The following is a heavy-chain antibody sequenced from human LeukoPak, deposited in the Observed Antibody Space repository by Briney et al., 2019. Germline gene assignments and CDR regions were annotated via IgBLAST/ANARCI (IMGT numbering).Heavy chain of an antibody. D-gene: IGHD3-10*01. CDR3: AGARGAHLFDY. CDR2: IKLDGSEK. V-gene: IGHV3-7*01. CDR1: GFTFSSYW. J-gene: IGHJ4*02. Sequence: GGSLRLSCAASGFTFSSYWMSWVRQAPGKGLEWVANIKLDGSEKYYVDSVKGRFTISRDNAMNSLYPQMNILRAEDTAVYYCAGARGAHLFDYWGQGTLVTV.